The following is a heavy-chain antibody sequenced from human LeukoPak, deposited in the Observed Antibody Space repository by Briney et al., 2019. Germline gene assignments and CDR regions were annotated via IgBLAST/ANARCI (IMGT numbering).Heavy chain of an antibody. J-gene: IGHJ6*02. D-gene: IGHD4-17*01. CDR1: GFSLRTTGMC. Sequence: ESGPALVKPTQPLPLTCTFSGFSLRTTGMCVSWIRQPPRKALEWLARIDWDDDKYYSTSLKTRLTISKDTSKNQVVLTMTNMDPVDTATYYCARMTTFYYGMDVWGQGTTVTVSS. CDR2: IDWDDDK. V-gene: IGHV2-70*11. CDR3: ARMTTFYYGMDV.